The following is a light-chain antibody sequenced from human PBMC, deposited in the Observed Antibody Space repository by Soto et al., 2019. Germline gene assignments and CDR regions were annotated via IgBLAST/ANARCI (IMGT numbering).Light chain of an antibody. J-gene: IGKJ2*01. CDR3: QDYGSSAYS. CDR1: QSVRSNY. Sequence: EIVLTQSPGTLSLSPGERATLSCRASQSVRSNYLARYQQKPGQAHRLLIYGASSSATGIPDRFSGSGSGTDFTFTISRLEPEDFAVSYCQDYGSSAYSFGHGITLEIK. CDR2: GAS. V-gene: IGKV3-20*01.